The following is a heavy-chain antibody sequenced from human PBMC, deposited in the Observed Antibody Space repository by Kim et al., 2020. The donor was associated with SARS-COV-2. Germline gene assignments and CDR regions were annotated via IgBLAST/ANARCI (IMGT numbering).Heavy chain of an antibody. D-gene: IGHD4-17*01. CDR3: ARAYGDYGRFDY. V-gene: IGHV4-4*08. Sequence: NYNSAPKSRVTRSVDTSRHQFSLKLSSVTAADTAVYYCARAYGDYGRFDYWGQGTLVTVSS. J-gene: IGHJ4*02.